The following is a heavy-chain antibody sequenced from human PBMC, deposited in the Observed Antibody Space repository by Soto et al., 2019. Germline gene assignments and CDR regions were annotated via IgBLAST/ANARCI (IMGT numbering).Heavy chain of an antibody. J-gene: IGHJ5*02. Sequence: GASVKVSCKASGYSFSTLDIIWVRQAAGQGLEWMGWVNPKSGNTDYAQRFRGRVTMTSNTSISTAYMELSALTSEDTAVYYCARPYCDSTSCYPDWFDPWGQGTLVTVSS. CDR1: GYSFSTLD. CDR3: ARPYCDSTSCYPDWFDP. V-gene: IGHV1-8*01. CDR2: VNPKSGNT. D-gene: IGHD2-2*01.